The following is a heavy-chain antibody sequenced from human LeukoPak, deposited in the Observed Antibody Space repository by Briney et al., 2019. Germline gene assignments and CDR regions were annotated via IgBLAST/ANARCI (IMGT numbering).Heavy chain of an antibody. Sequence: GGSLRLSCAASGFTFSSYAMSWVRQAPGKGLEWVSAISGSGGSTYYADSVKGRFTISRDNSKNTLYLQMNSLRADDTAVYYCGKEVWFGELLTLDYWGQGTLVTVSS. J-gene: IGHJ4*02. V-gene: IGHV3-23*01. CDR2: ISGSGGST. D-gene: IGHD3-10*01. CDR3: GKEVWFGELLTLDY. CDR1: GFTFSSYA.